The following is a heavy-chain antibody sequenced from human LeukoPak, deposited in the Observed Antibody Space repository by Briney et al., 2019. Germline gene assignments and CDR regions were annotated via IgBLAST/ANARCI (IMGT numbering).Heavy chain of an antibody. CDR1: GFTFSSYA. J-gene: IGHJ4*02. Sequence: GGSLRLSCAASGFTFSSYAMSWVRQAPGKGLEWASAISGSGGSTYYADSVKGRFTISRDNSKNTLYLQMNSLRAEDTAVYYCAKDRYYYGSGSPYFDYWGQGTLVTVSS. V-gene: IGHV3-23*01. CDR2: ISGSGGST. CDR3: AKDRYYYGSGSPYFDY. D-gene: IGHD3-10*01.